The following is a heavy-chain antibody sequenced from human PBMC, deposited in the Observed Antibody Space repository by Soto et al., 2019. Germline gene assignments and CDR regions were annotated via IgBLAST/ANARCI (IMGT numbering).Heavy chain of an antibody. V-gene: IGHV3-30*03. Sequence: QVHLMESGGGVVQPGRSLRLSCAASGFTFKTYGMHWVRQVPGKGLQWVAALSYDGVNKFYVDSVKGRFTVSRDNSKNTVALEMSSLRADDSAGYYCARDRGHVEWLPRQIDYWGQGTTVTVSS. D-gene: IGHD3-3*01. CDR1: GFTFKTYG. CDR2: LSYDGVNK. CDR3: ARDRGHVEWLPRQIDY. J-gene: IGHJ4*02.